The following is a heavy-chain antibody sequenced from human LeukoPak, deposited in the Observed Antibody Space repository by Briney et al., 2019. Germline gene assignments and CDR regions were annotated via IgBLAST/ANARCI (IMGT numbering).Heavy chain of an antibody. CDR2: IYHSGST. V-gene: IGHV4-4*02. Sequence: SETLSLTCAVSGGSISSGSWWSWVRQPPGKGLEWIGEIYHSGSTNYNPSHKSRVTISVDKSKNQFSLKLSSVTAADTAVYSCARLPFNSGYEYFDYWGQGILVTVSS. CDR3: ARLPFNSGYEYFDY. CDR1: GGSISSGSW. J-gene: IGHJ4*02. D-gene: IGHD5-12*01.